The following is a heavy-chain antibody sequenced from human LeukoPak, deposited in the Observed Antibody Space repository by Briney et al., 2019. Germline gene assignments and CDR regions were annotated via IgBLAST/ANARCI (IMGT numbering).Heavy chain of an antibody. D-gene: IGHD3-22*01. CDR1: GFTFSSYG. V-gene: IGHV3-33*01. J-gene: IGHJ4*02. CDR3: ARADYYDSSGYYSRPFDY. CDR2: IWYDGSNK. Sequence: GGSLRLSCAASGFTFSSYGMHWVRQAPGKGLEWVAVIWYDGSNKYYADSVKGRFTISRDNSKNTLYLQMNSLRAEDTAVYYCARADYYDSSGYYSRPFDYWGQGTLVTVSS.